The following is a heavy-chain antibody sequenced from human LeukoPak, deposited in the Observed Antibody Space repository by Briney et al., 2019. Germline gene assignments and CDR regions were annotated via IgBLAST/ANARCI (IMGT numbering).Heavy chain of an antibody. CDR1: GINANDYY. D-gene: IGHD3-22*01. V-gene: IGHV3-69-1*01. Sequence: GASLRLSCEVSGINANDYYISWVRQAPGKGLEWVSLIFRGNKHYRDSVRGRFTISRDNAKNSLYLQMNSLRAEDTALYYCARDKHYYDSSNYVWGQGTLVTVSS. J-gene: IGHJ4*02. CDR2: IFRGNK. CDR3: ARDKHYYDSSNYV.